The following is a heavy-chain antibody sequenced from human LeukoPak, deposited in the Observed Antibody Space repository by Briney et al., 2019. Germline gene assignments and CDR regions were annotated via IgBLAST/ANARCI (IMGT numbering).Heavy chain of an antibody. Sequence: SETLSLTCTVSGGSISSYYWSWIRQPAGKGLEWIGRIYTSGSTNYNPSLKSRVTMSVDTSKNQSSLKLSSVTAADTAVYYCARTPSHYYDSSGYTLGAYCFDYWGQGTLVTVSS. CDR3: ARTPSHYYDSSGYTLGAYCFDY. V-gene: IGHV4-4*07. CDR1: GGSISSYY. D-gene: IGHD3-22*01. CDR2: IYTSGST. J-gene: IGHJ4*02.